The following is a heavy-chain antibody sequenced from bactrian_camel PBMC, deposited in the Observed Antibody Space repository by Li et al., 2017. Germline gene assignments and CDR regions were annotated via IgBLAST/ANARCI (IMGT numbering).Heavy chain of an antibody. Sequence: VQLVESGGGLVQPGGSLRPSYAASGVATFSDNWMYWVRQAPGKGLEWVSAINSGGRTYYTDSMKGRFTISRDNAKNTLYLQMNSLKTEDTAMYYCCKGTPPDNWGQGTQVTVS. J-gene: IGHJ4*01. V-gene: IGHV3S1*01. CDR3: CKGTPPDN. CDR1: GVATFSDNW. CDR2: INSGGRT.